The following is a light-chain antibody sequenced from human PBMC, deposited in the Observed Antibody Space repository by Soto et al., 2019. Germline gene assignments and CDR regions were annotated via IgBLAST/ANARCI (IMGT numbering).Light chain of an antibody. CDR2: DVS. J-gene: IGKJ1*01. Sequence: EIVLTQSPGTLSLSPGERATLSCRSSHSVSSNYLARYQQKPGQAPRLLIYDVSSRATGIRDWFSGSGSGTDFPLIKSRLEPVDFAVYYCQQYSVSPTFGQGTKVEIK. CDR3: QQYSVSPT. CDR1: HSVSSNY. V-gene: IGKV3-20*01.